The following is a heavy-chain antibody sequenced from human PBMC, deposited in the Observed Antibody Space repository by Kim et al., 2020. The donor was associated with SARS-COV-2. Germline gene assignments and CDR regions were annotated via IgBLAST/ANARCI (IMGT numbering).Heavy chain of an antibody. V-gene: IGHV4-39*01. CDR2: IYYSGST. J-gene: IGHJ3*02. D-gene: IGHD3-16*01. CDR1: GGSISSSSYY. CDR3: ARLVIPKVMRAFDI. Sequence: SETLSLTCTVSGGSISSSSYYWGWIRQPPGKGLEWIGSIYYSGSTYYNPSLKSRVTISVDTSKNQFSLKLSSVTAADTAVYYCARLVIPKVMRAFDIWGQGTMVTVSS.